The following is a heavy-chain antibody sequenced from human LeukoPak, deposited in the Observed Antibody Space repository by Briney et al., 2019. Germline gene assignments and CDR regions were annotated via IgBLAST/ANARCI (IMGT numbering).Heavy chain of an antibody. CDR2: ISSSGSNI. CDR3: AREGIAAAGDFDH. D-gene: IGHD6-13*01. Sequence: GGSLRLSCAASGFTFSNYGMNWVRQAPGKGLEWVSYISSSGSNIYYADSVKGRFTISRDNAKNSLYLQMNSLRTDDTAVYYCAREGIAAAGDFDHWGQGSLVTVSS. CDR1: GFTFSNYG. J-gene: IGHJ4*02. V-gene: IGHV3-48*03.